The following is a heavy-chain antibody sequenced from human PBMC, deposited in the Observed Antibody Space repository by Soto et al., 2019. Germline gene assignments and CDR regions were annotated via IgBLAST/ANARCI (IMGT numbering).Heavy chain of an antibody. CDR3: ARDLPMTTVTTFPAY. CDR1: GFTFSSYS. Sequence: GGSLRLSCVASGFTFSSYSMNWVRQAPGKGLEWVSCISSSSSYIYYADSVKGRLTISRDNAKNSLSLQMNSLRAEDTAVYYCARDLPMTTVTTFPAYWGQGTLVTVSS. J-gene: IGHJ4*02. CDR2: ISSSSSYI. D-gene: IGHD4-17*01. V-gene: IGHV3-21*01.